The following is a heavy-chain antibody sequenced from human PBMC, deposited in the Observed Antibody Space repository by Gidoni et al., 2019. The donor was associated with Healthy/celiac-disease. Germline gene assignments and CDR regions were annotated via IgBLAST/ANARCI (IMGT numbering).Heavy chain of an antibody. J-gene: IGHJ4*02. V-gene: IGHV2-26*01. CDR2: IFSNDEK. Sequence: QVTLKESGPVLVKPTETLTLTCTVSGFSLSNARMGVSWIRQPPGKALEWLAHIFSNDEKSYSTSLKSRLTISKDTSKSQVVLTMTNMDPVDTATYYCARIVRYSYGSEYYFDYWGQGTLVTVSS. CDR1: GFSLSNARMG. CDR3: ARIVRYSYGSEYYFDY. D-gene: IGHD5-18*01.